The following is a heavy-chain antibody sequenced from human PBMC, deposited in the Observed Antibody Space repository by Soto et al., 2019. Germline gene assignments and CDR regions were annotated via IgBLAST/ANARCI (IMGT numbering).Heavy chain of an antibody. D-gene: IGHD2-15*01. V-gene: IGHV1-69*02. Sequence: SVKVSCKASGGTFSSYTISWVRQAPGQGLEWMGRIIPILGIANYAQKFQGRVTITADKSTSTAYMELSSLRSEDTAVYYCARKIVVVVAATDTLEDYGMDVWGQGTTVTVSS. CDR3: ARKIVVVVAATDTLEDYGMDV. J-gene: IGHJ6*02. CDR2: IIPILGIA. CDR1: GGTFSSYT.